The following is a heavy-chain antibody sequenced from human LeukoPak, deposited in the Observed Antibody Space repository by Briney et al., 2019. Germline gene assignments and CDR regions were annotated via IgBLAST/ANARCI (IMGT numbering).Heavy chain of an antibody. CDR1: GFTFSTYS. CDR3: AREGVSTITTILVVISFDY. Sequence: GGSLRLSCAVSGFTFSTYSMNWVRQAPGKGLEWVSYISNSGSTMYYADSVKGRFTISRDNAKNSLDLQMNSLRAEDTAIYYCAREGVSTITTILVVISFDYWGQGALVTVSS. J-gene: IGHJ4*02. D-gene: IGHD3-22*01. CDR2: ISNSGSTM. V-gene: IGHV3-48*04.